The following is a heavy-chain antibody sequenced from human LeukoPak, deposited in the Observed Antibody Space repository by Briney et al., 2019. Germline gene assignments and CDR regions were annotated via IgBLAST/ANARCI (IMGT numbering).Heavy chain of an antibody. J-gene: IGHJ4*02. D-gene: IGHD6-13*01. Sequence: GGSLRLSCAASGFTFSGSAMHWVRQASGKGLEWLGRIRSRADSYTTAYAAWVIGRFIVSRDDSKHTAYLQMNSLKTEDTAVYYCSAAAALNDYWGQGTLVTVSS. V-gene: IGHV3-73*01. CDR1: GFTFSGSA. CDR3: SAAAALNDY. CDR2: IRSRADSYTT.